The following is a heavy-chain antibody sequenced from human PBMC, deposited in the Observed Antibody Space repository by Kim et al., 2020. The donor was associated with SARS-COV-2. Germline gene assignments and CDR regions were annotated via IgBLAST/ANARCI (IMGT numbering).Heavy chain of an antibody. CDR3: AKGPMILVVPLDY. D-gene: IGHD3-22*01. Sequence: GGSLRLSCAASGFTFSSYAMSWVRQAPGKGLDWVSAISGSGDSTYYADSVKGRFTISRDNSKNTLSLQMNSLRAEDTAVYYCAKGPMILVVPLDYWGQGTLVTVSS. V-gene: IGHV3-23*01. CDR1: GFTFSSYA. CDR2: ISGSGDST. J-gene: IGHJ4*02.